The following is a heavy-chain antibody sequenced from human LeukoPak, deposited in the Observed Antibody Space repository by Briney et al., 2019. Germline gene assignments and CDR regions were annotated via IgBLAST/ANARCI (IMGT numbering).Heavy chain of an antibody. CDR2: MYYSGST. CDR1: GDSISTYY. J-gene: IGHJ4*01. CDR3: ARFIGSSGHYDY. V-gene: IGHV4-59*01. Sequence: SETLSLTCTVSGDSISTYYWSWIRQPPGKGLEWIGYMYYSGSTNYNPSLKSRVTISLDTPKNQFSLRLNSVTAADTAVYYCARFIGSSGHYDYWGHGTLVTVPS. D-gene: IGHD3-22*01.